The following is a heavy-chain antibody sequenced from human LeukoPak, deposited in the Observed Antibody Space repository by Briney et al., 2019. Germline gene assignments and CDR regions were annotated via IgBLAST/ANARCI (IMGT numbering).Heavy chain of an antibody. CDR3: ARDLWNFYDDSGYNRDFDS. D-gene: IGHD3-22*01. CDR1: TSR. Sequence: ASVKVSCKATSRISWVRQAPGQGLEWMGWIGTYGGDTYYAQKFQGRITVTTDTSTSTVYMELRNLRSDDTAVYYCARDLWNFYDDSGYNRDFDSWGQGTLVPVSS. CDR2: IGTYGGDT. V-gene: IGHV1-18*01. J-gene: IGHJ5*01.